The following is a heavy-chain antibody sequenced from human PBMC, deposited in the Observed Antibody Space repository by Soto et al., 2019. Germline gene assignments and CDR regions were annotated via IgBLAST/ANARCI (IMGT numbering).Heavy chain of an antibody. Sequence: QVQLVESGGGVVQPGRSLRLSCAASGFSVNTHVIHCIRQAPGKGLEWVAVLWYDGSREYYADSVKGRFTISRDNSKNMMYLQMDNLRVEDTAVYYCARVPRFDTWYFDYWGQGTLATVSS. CDR1: GFSVNTHV. CDR2: LWYDGSRE. D-gene: IGHD2-2*02. CDR3: ARVPRFDTWYFDY. J-gene: IGHJ4*02. V-gene: IGHV3-33*01.